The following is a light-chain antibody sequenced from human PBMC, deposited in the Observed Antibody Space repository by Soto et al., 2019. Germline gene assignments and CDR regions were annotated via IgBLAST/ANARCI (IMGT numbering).Light chain of an antibody. V-gene: IGKV3-15*01. CDR1: QSVFSS. CDR2: GAA. J-gene: IGKJ1*01. CDR3: HQRQSWPRT. Sequence: EIVMTQSPATLSVSPGERATLSCRASQSVFSSLAWYQQKPGQAPRLLIYGAATRATGIPARFSGSGSGTEFTLTISSLQSEDFAVYYCHQRQSWPRTFGQGTKVDIK.